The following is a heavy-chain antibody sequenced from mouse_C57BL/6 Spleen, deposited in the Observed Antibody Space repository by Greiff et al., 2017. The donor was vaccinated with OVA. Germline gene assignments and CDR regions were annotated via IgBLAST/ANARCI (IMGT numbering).Heavy chain of an antibody. J-gene: IGHJ2*01. Sequence: QVQLQQSGPELVKPGASVKISCKASGYAFSSSWMNWVKQRPGKGLEWIGRIYPGDGDTNYNGKFKGKATLTADKSSSTAYMQLSSLTSEDSAVYFCESNWDGYFDYWGQGTTLTVSS. D-gene: IGHD4-1*01. CDR1: GYAFSSSW. CDR2: IYPGDGDT. V-gene: IGHV1-82*01. CDR3: ESNWDGYFDY.